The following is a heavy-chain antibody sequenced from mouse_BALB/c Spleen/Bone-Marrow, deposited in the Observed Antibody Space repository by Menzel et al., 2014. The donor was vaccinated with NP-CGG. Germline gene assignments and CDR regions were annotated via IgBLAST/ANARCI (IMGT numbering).Heavy chain of an antibody. J-gene: IGHJ4*01. CDR1: GYTFTSYY. D-gene: IGHD2-14*01. V-gene: IGHV1S56*01. CDR3: ARGRYRYDAHYAMDY. CDR2: IYPGNVNT. Sequence: QVQLKQSGPELVKPGASVRISCKASGYTFTSYYIHWVKQRPGQGLEWIGWIYPGNVNTKYNEKFKGKATLTADKSSSTAYMQLSSLTSEESAVYFGARGRYRYDAHYAMDYWGQGTSVTVSS.